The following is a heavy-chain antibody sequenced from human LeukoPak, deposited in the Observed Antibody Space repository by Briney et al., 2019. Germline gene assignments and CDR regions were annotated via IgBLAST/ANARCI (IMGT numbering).Heavy chain of an antibody. CDR1: GGSISSSSYY. CDR2: IYYSGST. D-gene: IGHD6-19*01. Sequence: SETLSLTCTVSGGSISSSSYYSGWIRQPPGKGLEWIGSIYYSGSTYYNPSLKSRVTISVDTSKNQFSLKLSSVTAADTAVYYCARLVIAVAERVDYWGQGTLVTVSS. CDR3: ARLVIAVAERVDY. V-gene: IGHV4-39*01. J-gene: IGHJ4*02.